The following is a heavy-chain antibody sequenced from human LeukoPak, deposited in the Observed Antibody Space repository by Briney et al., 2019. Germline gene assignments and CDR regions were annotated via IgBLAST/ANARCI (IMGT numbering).Heavy chain of an antibody. D-gene: IGHD6-13*01. CDR1: GFTFSSYA. CDR2: ISGSGGST. Sequence: PGGSLRLSCAASGFTFSSYAMSWVRQAPGKGLEWVSAISGSGGSTYYADSVKGRFTISRDNSKNTLYLQMNSLRAEDTAVCYCAKEGVGTAAGTFYYYYYMDVWGKGTTVTVSS. J-gene: IGHJ6*03. CDR3: AKEGVGTAAGTFYYYYYMDV. V-gene: IGHV3-23*01.